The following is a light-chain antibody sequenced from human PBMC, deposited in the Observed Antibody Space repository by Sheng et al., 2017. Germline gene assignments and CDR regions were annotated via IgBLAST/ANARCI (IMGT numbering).Light chain of an antibody. CDR3: QQXYTTPQT. J-gene: IGKJ4*01. CDR1: QSVLYSSSNKNY. CDR2: WAS. V-gene: IGKV4-1*01. Sequence: DIVMTQSPDSLAVSLGERATINCKSSQSVLYSSSNKNYLAWYQQKPGQPPQLLIYWASTRESGVPDRFSGSGSGTDFTLTISSLQAEDVAVYYCQQXYTTPQTFGGGTKVEIK.